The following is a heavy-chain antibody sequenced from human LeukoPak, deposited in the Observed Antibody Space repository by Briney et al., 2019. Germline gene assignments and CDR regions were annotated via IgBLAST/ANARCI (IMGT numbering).Heavy chain of an antibody. D-gene: IGHD3-9*01. CDR1: GFTFSSYG. J-gene: IGHJ4*02. V-gene: IGHV3-33*01. CDR3: GRGGSDFGWLVYRALDY. Sequence: PGGSLRLSCAASGFTFSSYGMHWVSQAPGKGLEWVEVIWYDGSNKYYADSVKGRFTISRDNSKNTLYLQMNSLRAEVTAVYYCGRGGSDFGWLVYRALDYWGRGTLVSVSS. CDR2: IWYDGSNK.